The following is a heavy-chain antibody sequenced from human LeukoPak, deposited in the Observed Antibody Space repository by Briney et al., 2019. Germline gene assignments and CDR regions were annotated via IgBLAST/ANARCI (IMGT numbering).Heavy chain of an antibody. CDR3: AREMVGGFGELYY. Sequence: GGSLRLSCAASGFTFSDYYMSWIRQAPGKGLEWVSVIFSGGSTYYADSVKGRFTISRDNSKNTLYLQMNSLRAEDTAVYYCAREMVGGFGELYYWGQGTLVTVSS. V-gene: IGHV3-66*01. CDR1: GFTFSDYY. J-gene: IGHJ4*02. D-gene: IGHD3-10*01. CDR2: IFSGGST.